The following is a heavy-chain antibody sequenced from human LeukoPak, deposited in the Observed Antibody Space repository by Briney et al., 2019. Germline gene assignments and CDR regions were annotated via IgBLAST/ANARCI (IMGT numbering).Heavy chain of an antibody. V-gene: IGHV4-39*07. D-gene: IGHD2-15*01. J-gene: IGHJ6*03. CDR1: GGYISSSSYY. Sequence: SETPSLTCTVSGGYISSSSYYWGWIRQPPGKGLEWIGSIYDSENTYYNPSLKSRVTISVDTSKNQFSLKLSSVTAADTAVYYCARLGYCSGGSCYYYYYMDVWGKGTTVTVSS. CDR2: IYDSENT. CDR3: ARLGYCSGGSCYYYYYMDV.